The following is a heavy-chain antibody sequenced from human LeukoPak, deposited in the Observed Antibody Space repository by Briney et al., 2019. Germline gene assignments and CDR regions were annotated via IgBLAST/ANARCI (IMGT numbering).Heavy chain of an antibody. V-gene: IGHV4-39*01. Sequence: SETLSLTCTVSGGSISSSSYYWGWIRQPPGTGQEWIGSIYYSGSTYYNPSLKSRVTISVDTSKNQFSLKLSSVTAADTAVYYCARLSSSGWQFDYWGQGTLVTVSS. CDR1: GGSISSSSYY. CDR3: ARLSSSGWQFDY. CDR2: IYYSGST. J-gene: IGHJ4*02. D-gene: IGHD6-19*01.